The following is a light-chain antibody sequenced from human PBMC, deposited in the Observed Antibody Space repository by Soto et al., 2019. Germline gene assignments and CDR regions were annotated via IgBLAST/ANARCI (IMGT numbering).Light chain of an antibody. J-gene: IGLJ2*01. V-gene: IGLV2-14*02. CDR1: SSDVGSYNL. Sequence: QSALTQPASVSGSPGQSITISCTGTSSDVGSYNLVSWYQQHPGKAPKLMIYEDSKRPSGVSNRFSGSKSGNTASLTVSGLQAEDEADYYCSSYAGSDNAVVFGGGTKVTVL. CDR3: SSYAGSDNAVV. CDR2: EDS.